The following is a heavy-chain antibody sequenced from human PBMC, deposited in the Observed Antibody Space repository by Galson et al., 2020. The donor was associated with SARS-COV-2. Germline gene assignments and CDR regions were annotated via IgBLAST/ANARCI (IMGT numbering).Heavy chain of an antibody. CDR1: GGSISSSSYY. D-gene: IGHD6-19*01. J-gene: IGHJ4*02. CDR3: ARQSPYSSGWY. CDR2: IYYSGST. Sequence: SETLSLTCTVSGGSISSSSYYWGWIRQPPGKGLEWIGSIYYSGSTYYNPSLKSRVTISVDTSKNQFSLKLSSVTAADTAVYYCARQSPYSSGWYWGQGTLVTVSS. V-gene: IGHV4-39*01.